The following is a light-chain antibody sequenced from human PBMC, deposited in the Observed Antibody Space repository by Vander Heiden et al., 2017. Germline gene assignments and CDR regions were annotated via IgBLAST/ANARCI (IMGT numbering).Light chain of an antibody. CDR1: SSNIGSNT. Sequence: QSVLPQPPSASGTPGPRVTISCSRASSNIGSNTVSWYQHVPGMAPKLLIYSNNQRPSGVPDRFSGSKSGTSASLAISGLQSEDEAEYYCAAWDDSLNAPVFGGGTKLTVL. V-gene: IGLV1-44*01. CDR3: AAWDDSLNAPV. J-gene: IGLJ2*01. CDR2: SNN.